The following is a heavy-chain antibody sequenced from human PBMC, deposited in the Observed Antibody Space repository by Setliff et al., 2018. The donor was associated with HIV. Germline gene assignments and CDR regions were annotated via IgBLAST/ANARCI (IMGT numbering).Heavy chain of an antibody. V-gene: IGHV4-34*01. D-gene: IGHD6-19*01. CDR3: ARGVRDNSGWSSYYFDY. CDR1: GFSFRTYW. CDR2: VTHSGRT. Sequence: PGGSLRLSCAASGFSFRTYWMSWVRQPPGKGLEWIGEVTHSGRTDYNPSLESRVTTSVDTSKKQFSLRLTSVSAADTAVYYCARGVRDNSGWSSYYFDYWGQGTLVTVSS. J-gene: IGHJ4*02.